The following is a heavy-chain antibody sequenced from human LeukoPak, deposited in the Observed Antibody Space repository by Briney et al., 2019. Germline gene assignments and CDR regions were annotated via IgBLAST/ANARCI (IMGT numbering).Heavy chain of an antibody. V-gene: IGHV3-74*01. J-gene: IGHJ4*02. Sequence: PGGSVRLSCAASGFTFSSYWMHWVRQAPGKGLVWVSRINSDGSSTSYADSVKGRFTISRDNAKNTLHLQMNSLRAEDTAVYYCARGGPYYVVVPDAIDYWGQGTLVAV. CDR2: INSDGSST. CDR1: GFTFSSYW. CDR3: ARGGPYYVVVPDAIDY. D-gene: IGHD2-2*02.